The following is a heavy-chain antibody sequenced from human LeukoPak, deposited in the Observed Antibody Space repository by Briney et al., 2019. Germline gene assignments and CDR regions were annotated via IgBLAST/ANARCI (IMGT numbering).Heavy chain of an antibody. J-gene: IGHJ6*04. V-gene: IGHV4-59*01. CDR1: GGSISSYY. CDR2: IYSSGST. CDR3: ARGGRGSGTYYPSHLHYYYGMDV. Sequence: SETLSLTCTVSGGSISSYYWSWIRQPPGKGLEWIGYIYSSGSTNYNPSLKSRVTISVDTSKNQFSLKLTSVTAADTALYFCARGGRGSGTYYPSHLHYYYGMDVWGKGTTVTVSS. D-gene: IGHD3-10*01.